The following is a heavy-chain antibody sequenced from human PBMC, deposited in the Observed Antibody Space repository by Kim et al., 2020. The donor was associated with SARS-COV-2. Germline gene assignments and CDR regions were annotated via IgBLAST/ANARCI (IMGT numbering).Heavy chain of an antibody. V-gene: IGHV3-23*01. CDR3: AKGGGYSYSWDFDY. CDR2: ISGSGGST. D-gene: IGHD5-18*01. Sequence: GGSLRLSCAASGFTFSSYAMSWVRQAPGKGLEWVSAISGSGGSTYYADSVKGRFTISRDNSQNTLYLQMNSLRAEDTAVYYCAKGGGYSYSWDFDYWGQGTLVTVSS. CDR1: GFTFSSYA. J-gene: IGHJ4*02.